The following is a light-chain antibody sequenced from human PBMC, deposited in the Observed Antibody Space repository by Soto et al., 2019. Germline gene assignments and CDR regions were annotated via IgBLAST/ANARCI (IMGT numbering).Light chain of an antibody. J-gene: IGKJ3*01. CDR3: HQSYSSLPYT. CDR2: AAS. Sequence: DIQMTQSPSSLSASVGDRVTITCRASQSISSYLNWYQQKPGKAPKLLIYAASSLRSGVPSRFSGSGSGTDFAFTISSLQPEDFATYYCHQSYSSLPYTFGPGIKVDIK. CDR1: QSISSY. V-gene: IGKV1-39*01.